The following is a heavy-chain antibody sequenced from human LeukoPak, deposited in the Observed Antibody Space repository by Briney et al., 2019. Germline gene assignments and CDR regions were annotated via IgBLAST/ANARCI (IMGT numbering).Heavy chain of an antibody. D-gene: IGHD6-13*01. V-gene: IGHV4-34*01. CDR1: DGSFSGYY. CDR2: INHSGST. CDR3: ARADSSSWYPSFDY. Sequence: SETLSLTCAVYDGSFSGYYWSWIRQPPGKGLEWIGEINHSGSTNYNPSLKSRVTISVDTSKNQFSLKLSSVTAADTAVYYCARADSSSWYPSFDYWGQGTLVTVSS. J-gene: IGHJ4*02.